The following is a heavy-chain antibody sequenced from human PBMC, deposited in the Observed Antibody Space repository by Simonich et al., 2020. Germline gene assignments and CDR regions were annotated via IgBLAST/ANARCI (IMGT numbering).Heavy chain of an antibody. J-gene: IGHJ4*02. Sequence: QLQLQESGPGLVNPSETLSLTCTVSGGSISSSSYYWGGIRQPTGKGLEWIGSIYYSGRTYDNPSLKSRGTIAVETSKNQFSLKLSSVTAADTAVYYCARQRVLMVYAIDYWGQGTLVTVSS. CDR1: GGSISSSSYY. CDR3: ARQRVLMVYAIDY. CDR2: IYYSGRT. D-gene: IGHD2-8*01. V-gene: IGHV4-39*01.